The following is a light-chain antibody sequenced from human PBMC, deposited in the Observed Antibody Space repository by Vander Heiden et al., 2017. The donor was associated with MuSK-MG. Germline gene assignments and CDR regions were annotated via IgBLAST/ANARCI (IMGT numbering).Light chain of an antibody. CDR3: QQDDSTPWT. CDR1: QSVLYSSNNKNY. V-gene: IGKV4-1*01. CDR2: WTS. J-gene: IGKJ1*01. Sequence: DIVMTQSPDSLAVSLGERATINCRSSQSVLYSSNNKNYLTWYQQKPGQPPKLLIYWTSTRVSGVPDRFSGSGSGTDFTLTISSLQAEDVAVYYCQQDDSTPWTFGQGTKVEIK.